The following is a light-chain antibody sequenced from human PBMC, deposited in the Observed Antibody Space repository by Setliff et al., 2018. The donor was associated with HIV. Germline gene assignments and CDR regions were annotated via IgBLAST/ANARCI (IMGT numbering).Light chain of an antibody. J-gene: IGKJ4*01. CDR1: QSLGSNS. CDR3: QQYDNSPLT. CDR2: GAS. V-gene: IGKV3-20*01. Sequence: EIVLTQSPGTLSLSPGHRVTLSCRASQSLGSNSLAWYQQIPGQTPRLLIYGASSRANAIPDRFSGSGSGADFTLTIERLEPEDSAVYYCQQYDNSPLTVGGGTKVDIK.